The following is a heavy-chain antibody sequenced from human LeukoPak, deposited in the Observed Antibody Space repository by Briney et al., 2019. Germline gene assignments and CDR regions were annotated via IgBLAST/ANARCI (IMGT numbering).Heavy chain of an antibody. J-gene: IGHJ4*02. CDR1: GITFSSYA. CDR3: AKAYRTSITMVRGVLFDY. V-gene: IGHV3-23*01. D-gene: IGHD3-10*01. CDR2: ISGGGNSA. Sequence: GGSLRLSCAASGITFSSYAMSWVRQAPGKGLEWVSGISGGGNSAYYADSVKGRFTISRDNSKNTLSLQMNSLRAEDTAVYYCAKAYRTSITMVRGVLFDYWGQGTLVTVSS.